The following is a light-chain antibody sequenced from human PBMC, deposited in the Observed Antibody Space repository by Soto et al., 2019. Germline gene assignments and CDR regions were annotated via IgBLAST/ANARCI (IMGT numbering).Light chain of an antibody. V-gene: IGLV2-14*03. CDR1: SSEVGGYNY. CDR3: SSYTTSSTVV. Sequence: QSALTQPASVSGSPGQSITISCTGSSSEVGGYNYVSWYQQHHPGKAPKLMIYDVSNRPSGVSNRFSGSTSGNTASLTISGLQAEDEADYYCSSYTTSSTVVFGGGTKLTVL. CDR2: DVS. J-gene: IGLJ2*01.